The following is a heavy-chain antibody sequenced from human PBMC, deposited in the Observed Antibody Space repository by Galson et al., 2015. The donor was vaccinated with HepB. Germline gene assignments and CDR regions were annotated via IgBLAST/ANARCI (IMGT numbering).Heavy chain of an antibody. J-gene: IGHJ5*02. Sequence: SLRLSCAASGFTFSSYGMHWVRQAPGKGLEWVAVIWYDGSNKYYADSVKGRFTISRDNSKNTLYLQMNSLRAEDTAVYYCARDSDGSPFDPWGQGTLVTVSS. CDR2: IWYDGSNK. CDR1: GFTFSSYG. V-gene: IGHV3-33*01. D-gene: IGHD5-24*01. CDR3: ARDSDGSPFDP.